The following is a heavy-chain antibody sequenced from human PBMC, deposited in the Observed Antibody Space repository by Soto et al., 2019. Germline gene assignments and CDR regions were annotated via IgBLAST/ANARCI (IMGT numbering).Heavy chain of an antibody. Sequence: SGTLSLTCTVSGDAISRYYWSWIRQPPGKGLEWIGYIYNSGSTNYNPSLESRLTISIDTPRNQFSLTLRSGTAADTAVYYWSRYHNVLWYFDSRGQGILVNVSS. CDR1: GDAISRYY. V-gene: IGHV4-59*01. J-gene: IGHJ4*02. D-gene: IGHD1-1*01. CDR3: SRYHNVLWYFDS. CDR2: IYNSGST.